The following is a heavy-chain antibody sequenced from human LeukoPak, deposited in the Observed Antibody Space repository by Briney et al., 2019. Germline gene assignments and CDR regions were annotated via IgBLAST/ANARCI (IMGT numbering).Heavy chain of an antibody. D-gene: IGHD3-22*01. CDR1: GYTFTSYD. J-gene: IGHJ5*02. Sequence: ASVKVSCKASGYTFTSYDINWVRQATGQGLEWMGWMNPNSGNTGYAQKFQGRVTMTRNTSISTAYMELSSLRSEDTAVYYCAGGSSYYYDMAWFDPWGQGTLVTVSS. CDR2: MNPNSGNT. CDR3: AGGSSYYYDMAWFDP. V-gene: IGHV1-8*01.